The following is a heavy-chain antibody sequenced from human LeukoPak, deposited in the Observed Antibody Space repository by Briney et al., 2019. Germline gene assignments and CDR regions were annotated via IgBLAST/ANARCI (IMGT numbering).Heavy chain of an antibody. CDR2: IYHSGST. J-gene: IGHJ4*02. Sequence: SETLSLTCTVSGYSISSGYYWGWIRQPPGKGLEWIGSIYHSGSTYYNPSLKSRVTISVDTSKNQFSLKLSSVTAADTAVYYCASLPGYSSGWYEEYYFDYWGQGTLVTVSS. D-gene: IGHD6-19*01. CDR1: GYSISSGYY. V-gene: IGHV4-38-2*02. CDR3: ASLPGYSSGWYEEYYFDY.